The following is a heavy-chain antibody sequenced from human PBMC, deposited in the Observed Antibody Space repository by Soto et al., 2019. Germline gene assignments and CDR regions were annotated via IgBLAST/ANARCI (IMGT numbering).Heavy chain of an antibody. Sequence: PGGSLRLSCAASGFTFSSYAMSWVRQAPGKGLEWVSAISGSGGSTYYADSVKGRFTISRDNSKNTLYLQMNSLRAEDTAVYYCAKPSLDIVVVPAAIPLDVWGQGTAVTVSS. CDR3: AKPSLDIVVVPAAIPLDV. CDR2: ISGSGGST. J-gene: IGHJ6*02. CDR1: GFTFSSYA. V-gene: IGHV3-23*01. D-gene: IGHD2-2*02.